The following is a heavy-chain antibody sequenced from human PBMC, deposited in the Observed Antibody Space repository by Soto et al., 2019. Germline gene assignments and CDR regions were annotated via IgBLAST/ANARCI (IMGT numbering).Heavy chain of an antibody. CDR1: GFTFSSYG. CDR2: ISYDGSNK. J-gene: IGHJ6*02. D-gene: IGHD3-10*01. Sequence: PGGSLRLSCAASGFTFSSYGMHWVRQAPGKGLEWVAVISYDGSNKYYADSVKGRFTISRDNSKNTLYLQMNSLRAEDTAVYYCAKDRGYYGSGMDVWGQGTTVTVSS. CDR3: AKDRGYYGSGMDV. V-gene: IGHV3-30*18.